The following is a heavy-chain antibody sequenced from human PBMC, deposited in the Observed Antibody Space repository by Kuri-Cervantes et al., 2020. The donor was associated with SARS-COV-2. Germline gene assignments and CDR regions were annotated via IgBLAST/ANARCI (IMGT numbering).Heavy chain of an antibody. CDR3: ARDQYDFWGGYLRGIGDV. D-gene: IGHD3-3*01. V-gene: IGHV3-30*19. CDR1: GFTFSSYG. CDR2: ISYDGSNK. Sequence: GESLKISCAASGFTFSSYGMHWVRQAPGKGLEWVAVISYDGSNKYYADSVKGRFTISRDNSKNTLYLQMNSLRAEDTAVYYCARDQYDFWGGYLRGIGDVWGQGTTVTVSS. J-gene: IGHJ6*02.